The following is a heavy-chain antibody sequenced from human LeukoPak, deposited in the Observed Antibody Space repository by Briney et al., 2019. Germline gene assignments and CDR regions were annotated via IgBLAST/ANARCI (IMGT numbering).Heavy chain of an antibody. J-gene: IGHJ4*02. D-gene: IGHD1-26*01. CDR2: INHSGST. Sequence: PSETLSLTCAVYGGSFSGYYWSWIRQPPGKGLEWIGEINHSGSTNYNPSLKSRVTISVDTSKNQFSLKLSSVTAADTAVYYCASAPEATRPRYFDSWGQGTLVTVSS. V-gene: IGHV4-34*01. CDR1: GGSFSGYY. CDR3: ASAPEATRPRYFDS.